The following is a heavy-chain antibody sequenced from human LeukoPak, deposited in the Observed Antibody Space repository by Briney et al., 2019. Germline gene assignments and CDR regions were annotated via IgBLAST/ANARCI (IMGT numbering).Heavy chain of an antibody. CDR2: ISSSGTSI. CDR3: AKDTDYDILTALFDY. V-gene: IGHV3-11*01. CDR1: GFTFSDYY. Sequence: PGGSLRLSCAASGFTFSDYYMSWIRQAPGKGLEWVSFISSSGTSIYYADSVKGRFTISRDNAKNSLYLQMNSLRAEDMALYYCAKDTDYDILTALFDYWGQGTLVTVSS. D-gene: IGHD3-9*01. J-gene: IGHJ4*02.